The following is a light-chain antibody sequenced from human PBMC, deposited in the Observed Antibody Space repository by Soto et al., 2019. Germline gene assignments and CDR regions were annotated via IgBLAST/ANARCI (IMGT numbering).Light chain of an antibody. Sequence: QSALTQPPSASGSPGQSVTISCTGNSSDVGGYNYVSWYQQHPGKAPKLMIYEVSKRPSGVPDRFSGSKSGNTASLTVSGLQAEDEADYYCSSYAGSNNFEVVFGGGTKLTVL. CDR1: SSDVGGYNY. CDR2: EVS. CDR3: SSYAGSNNFEVV. J-gene: IGLJ2*01. V-gene: IGLV2-8*01.